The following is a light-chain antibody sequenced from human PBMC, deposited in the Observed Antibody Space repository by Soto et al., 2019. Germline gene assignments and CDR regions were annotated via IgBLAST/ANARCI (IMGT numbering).Light chain of an antibody. Sequence: EIVLTQSPGTLSLSPGQRATLSCRASQSVSSSYLAWYQQKPRQAPRLLIYGASSRATGSPDRFSGSGSGKDFTLTISRLEPEDFAGYYCQQYGSSPLTFGGGTKVEIK. CDR2: GAS. CDR3: QQYGSSPLT. V-gene: IGKV3-20*01. J-gene: IGKJ4*01. CDR1: QSVSSSY.